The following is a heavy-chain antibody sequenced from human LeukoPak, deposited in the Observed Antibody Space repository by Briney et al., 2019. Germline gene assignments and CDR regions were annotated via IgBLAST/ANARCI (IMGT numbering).Heavy chain of an antibody. CDR1: GFTFSGYA. CDR2: ISGSGGST. V-gene: IGHV3-23*01. D-gene: IGHD5-12*01. J-gene: IGHJ5*02. CDR3: AKDIGATIWFDP. Sequence: GGSLRLSCAASGFTFSGYAMSWVRQAPGKGLEWVSAISGSGGSTYYADSVKGRFTISRDNSKNTLYLQMNSLRAEDTAVYYCAKDIGATIWFDPWGQGTLVTVSS.